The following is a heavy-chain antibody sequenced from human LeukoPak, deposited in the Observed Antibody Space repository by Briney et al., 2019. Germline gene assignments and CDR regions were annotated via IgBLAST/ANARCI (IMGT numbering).Heavy chain of an antibody. CDR1: GGSISSGDYY. D-gene: IGHD4-17*01. CDR3: ATYLAPPYGDYESYFDY. Sequence: SQTLSLTCTVSGGSISSGDYYWSWIRQPPGKGLEWIGYIYYSGSTYYNPSLKSRVTISVDTSKNQFSLKLSSVTAADTAVYYCATYLAPPYGDYESYFDYWGQGTLVTVSS. J-gene: IGHJ4*02. V-gene: IGHV4-30-4*01. CDR2: IYYSGST.